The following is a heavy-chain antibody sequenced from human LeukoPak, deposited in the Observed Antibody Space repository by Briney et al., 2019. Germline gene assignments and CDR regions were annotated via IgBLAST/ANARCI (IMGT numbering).Heavy chain of an antibody. CDR2: INPNSGGT. V-gene: IGHV1-2*06. CDR1: GYTFTGYY. CDR3: ARAHNYDYVWGSYRSPYYFDY. Sequence: ASVKVSCKASGYTFTGYYMHWVRQAPGQGLEWMGRINPNSGGTNYAQKFQGRVTMTRDTSISTDYMELSRLRSDDTAVYYCARAHNYDYVWGSYRSPYYFDYWGQGTLVTVSS. D-gene: IGHD3-16*02. J-gene: IGHJ4*02.